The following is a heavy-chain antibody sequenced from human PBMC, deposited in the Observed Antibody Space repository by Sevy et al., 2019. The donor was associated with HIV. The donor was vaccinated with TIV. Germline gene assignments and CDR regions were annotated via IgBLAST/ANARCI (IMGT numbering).Heavy chain of an antibody. J-gene: IGHJ1*01. CDR3: ARRVAAAGQGNEYFQH. Sequence: SETLSLTCTVSGGSITDKKYYWAWIRQPPGKGLEWIGSISYGGSTYYNPSLQSRVTLSVDTGKNQFSLNLGSVTAADTAKYYCARRVAAAGQGNEYFQHWGRGTLVTVSS. CDR1: GGSITDKKYY. CDR2: ISYGGST. D-gene: IGHD6-13*01. V-gene: IGHV4-39*01.